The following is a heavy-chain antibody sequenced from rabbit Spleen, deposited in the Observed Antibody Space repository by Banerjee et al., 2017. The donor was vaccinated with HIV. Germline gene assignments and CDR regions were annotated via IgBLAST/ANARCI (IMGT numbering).Heavy chain of an antibody. Sequence: QEQLVESGGGLVQPGGSLKLSCKASGFDFSNYGVTWVRQAPGKGLEWIGYIDLVFGSTYYANWVNGRFTISSHNAQNTLYLQLNSLSVADTATYFCVRGASSSGYYSLWGPGTLVTVS. CDR2: IDLVFGST. CDR1: GFDFSNYG. V-gene: IGHV1S47*01. J-gene: IGHJ4*01. CDR3: VRGASSSGYYSL. D-gene: IGHD1-1*01.